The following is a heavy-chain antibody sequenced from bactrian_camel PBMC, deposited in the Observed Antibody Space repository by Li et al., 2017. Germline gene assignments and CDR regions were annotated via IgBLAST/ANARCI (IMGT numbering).Heavy chain of an antibody. Sequence: DVQLVESGGSSVQAGGSLKLSCVVTGFTPCVTWFRQVEAEEREGVAAIDPDGSTSYADSVKGRFTVSKDNVKNTVYLQMNSLKPEDTAKYYCAEGYCVRDYKSGDYRDDFGYWGQGTQVTVS. CDR3: AEGYCVRDYKSGDYRDDFGY. CDR1: GFTPC. D-gene: IGHD4*01. CDR2: IDPDGST. J-gene: IGHJ6*01. V-gene: IGHV3S67*01.